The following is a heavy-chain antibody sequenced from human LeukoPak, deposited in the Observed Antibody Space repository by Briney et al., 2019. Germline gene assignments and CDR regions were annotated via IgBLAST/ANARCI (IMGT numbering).Heavy chain of an antibody. CDR2: IRYDGSNK. J-gene: IGHJ3*02. CDR1: GFTFSSYG. V-gene: IGHV3-30*02. CDR3: AREGLLWFGIGPTTHHGGAFDI. D-gene: IGHD3-10*01. Sequence: GGSLRLSCAASGFTFSSYGMHWVRQAPGKGLEWVAFIRYDGSNKYYADSVKGRFTISRDNSENTLYLQMNSLRAEDTAVYYCAREGLLWFGIGPTTHHGGAFDIWGQGTMVTVSS.